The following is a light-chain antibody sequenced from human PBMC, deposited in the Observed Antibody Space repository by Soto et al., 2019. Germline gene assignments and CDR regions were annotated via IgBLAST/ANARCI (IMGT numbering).Light chain of an antibody. Sequence: QSALTQPASVSGSPGQSITISCTGTSSDVGGYNYVSWYQQHPGKAPKLMIYDVSNRPSGVSNRFSGSKSGNTASLTISGLQAEDEAEYYCSSYTSSILYVFGTGTKLTVL. CDR3: SSYTSSILYV. J-gene: IGLJ1*01. CDR1: SSDVGGYNY. V-gene: IGLV2-14*01. CDR2: DVS.